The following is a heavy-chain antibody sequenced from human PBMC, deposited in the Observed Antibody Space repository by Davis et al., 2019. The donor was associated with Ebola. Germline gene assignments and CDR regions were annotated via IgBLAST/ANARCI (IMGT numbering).Heavy chain of an antibody. CDR3: ARESRPFGAHPPSYAFDI. D-gene: IGHD1-26*01. Sequence: GESLKISCAASGFTFSSYAMHWVRQAPGKGLEWVAVISYDGSNKYYADSVKGRFTISRDNSKNTLYLQMNSLRAEDTAVYYCARESRPFGAHPPSYAFDIWGQGTMVTVSS. J-gene: IGHJ3*02. CDR1: GFTFSSYA. CDR2: ISYDGSNK. V-gene: IGHV3-30-3*01.